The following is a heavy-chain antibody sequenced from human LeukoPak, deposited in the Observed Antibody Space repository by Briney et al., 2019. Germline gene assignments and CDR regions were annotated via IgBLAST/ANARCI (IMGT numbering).Heavy chain of an antibody. V-gene: IGHV4-34*01. J-gene: IGHJ4*02. CDR2: INHSGST. CDR3: ARHEYSGRQFDY. D-gene: IGHD3-10*01. Sequence: SETLSLTCAVYGGSFSGYYWSWIRQPPGKGLEWIGEINHSGSTNYNPSLKSRVTISVDTSKNQFSLKLSSVTAADTAVYYCARHEYSGRQFDYWGQGTLVTVSS. CDR1: GGSFSGYY.